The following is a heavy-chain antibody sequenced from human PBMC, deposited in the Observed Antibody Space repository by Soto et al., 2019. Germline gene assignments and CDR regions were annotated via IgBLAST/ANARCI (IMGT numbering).Heavy chain of an antibody. V-gene: IGHV4-30-4*07. CDR1: GGSISSGGYA. CDR2: IYYSGST. J-gene: IGHJ4*02. Sequence: PSETLSHTCAVSGGSISSGGYAWSWIRQPPGKGLEWIGYIYYSGSTYYNPSLKSRITISVDTIKIQFSLQLNSVTAAASAVYYGAATNGFDHFYNYWGPETLVTVSS. D-gene: IGHD1-1*01. CDR3: AATNGFDHFYNY.